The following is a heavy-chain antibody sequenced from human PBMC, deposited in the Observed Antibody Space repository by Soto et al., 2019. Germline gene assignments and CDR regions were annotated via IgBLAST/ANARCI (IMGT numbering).Heavy chain of an antibody. D-gene: IGHD2-2*01. CDR2: ITASADTT. CDR1: AFSFRSDA. J-gene: IGHJ3*02. CDR3: AKVRPLRDCTSTSCLGAFDI. V-gene: IGHV3-23*01. Sequence: EEQLLDSGGGLVRPGGSLRLSCAASAFSFRSDAMSWVRQAPGKGLEWVSAITASADTTYYADSVKGRFTISRDNSKNTLYLRMTSLSAEDTAVYYCAKVRPLRDCTSTSCLGAFDIWGQGTMVTVS.